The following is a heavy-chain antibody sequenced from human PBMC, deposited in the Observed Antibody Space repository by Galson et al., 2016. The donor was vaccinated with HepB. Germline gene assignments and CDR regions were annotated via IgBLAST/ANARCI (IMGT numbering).Heavy chain of an antibody. J-gene: IGHJ3*02. V-gene: IGHV3-48*02. CDR3: ARDGGIPGAAVDI. CDR2: ISSNSSNI. CDR1: GFTFSSYS. Sequence: SLRLSCAASGFTFSSYSMNWVRQAPEKGLEWVSYISSNSSNIYYADSVKGRFTISRDNAKNSLYLQMSSLRNEDTAVYYCARDGGIPGAAVDIWGQRTMVTVSA. D-gene: IGHD3-16*01.